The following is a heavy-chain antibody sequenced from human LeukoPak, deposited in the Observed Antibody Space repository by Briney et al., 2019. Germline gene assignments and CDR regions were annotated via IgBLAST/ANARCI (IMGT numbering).Heavy chain of an antibody. CDR3: ARVGLTGQPLYFDY. V-gene: IGHV1-69*05. Sequence: VASVKVSCKASGGTFSSYAISWVRQAPGQGVEWMGGIIPIFGTANYAQKFQGRVTITTDESTSTAYMELSSLRSEDTAVYSCARVGLTGQPLYFDYWGQGTLVTVSS. J-gene: IGHJ4*02. D-gene: IGHD3-9*01. CDR1: GGTFSSYA. CDR2: IIPIFGTA.